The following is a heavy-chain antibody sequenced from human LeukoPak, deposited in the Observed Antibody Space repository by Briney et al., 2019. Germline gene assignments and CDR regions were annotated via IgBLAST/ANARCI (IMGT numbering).Heavy chain of an antibody. Sequence: PGGSLRLSCVASGFTLDDYAMHWVRQVSGKGLEWVSGISWSSSSIGYADSVKGRFTISRDNAKNSLYLQMNSLRPEDTALYYCARVDYGDYCFDYWGQGTLVTVSS. D-gene: IGHD4-17*01. V-gene: IGHV3-9*01. CDR3: ARVDYGDYCFDY. CDR1: GFTLDDYA. CDR2: ISWSSSSI. J-gene: IGHJ4*02.